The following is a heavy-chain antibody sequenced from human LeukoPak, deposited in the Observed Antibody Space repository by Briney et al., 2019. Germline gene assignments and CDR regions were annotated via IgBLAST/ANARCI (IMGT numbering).Heavy chain of an antibody. CDR1: GGSISSSSYY. V-gene: IGHV4-39*01. D-gene: IGHD3-3*01. CDR3: ARLNDEFGVLIPSFDS. CDR2: IYYSGST. Sequence: NSSETLSLTCTVSGGSISSSSYYWGWIRQPPGKGLEWIGNIYYSGSTSYNPSLKSRVTISIDTSKNQFSLKLSSVTAADTAVYYCARLNDEFGVLIPSFDSWGQGTLVTVSS. J-gene: IGHJ4*02.